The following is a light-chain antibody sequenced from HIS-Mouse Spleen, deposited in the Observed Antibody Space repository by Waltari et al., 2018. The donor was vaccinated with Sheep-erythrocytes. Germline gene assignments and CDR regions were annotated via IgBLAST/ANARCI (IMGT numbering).Light chain of an antibody. J-gene: IGKJ4*01. Sequence: DIQMTQSPSSLSASVGDRVTITCQASQDISNYLNWYQQKPGKAPKLLIYDASNLETGVPSRFSGSGSETDFTFTISSLQPEDIATYYCQQYDNLPGLTFGGGTKVEIK. CDR1: QDISNY. V-gene: IGKV1-33*01. CDR3: QQYDNLPGLT. CDR2: DAS.